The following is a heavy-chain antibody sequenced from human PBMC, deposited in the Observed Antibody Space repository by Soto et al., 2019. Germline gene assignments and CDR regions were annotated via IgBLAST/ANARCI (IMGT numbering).Heavy chain of an antibody. CDR2: ISWNSGSI. D-gene: IGHD2-21*02. V-gene: IGHV3-9*01. Sequence: GGSLRLSCAASGFTFDDYAMHWVRQAPGKGLEWVSGISWNSGSIGYADSVKGRFIISRDNAKNSLYLQMNSLRAEDTALYYCAKVAGGDIDAFDIWGQGTMVTVSS. J-gene: IGHJ3*02. CDR3: AKVAGGDIDAFDI. CDR1: GFTFDDYA.